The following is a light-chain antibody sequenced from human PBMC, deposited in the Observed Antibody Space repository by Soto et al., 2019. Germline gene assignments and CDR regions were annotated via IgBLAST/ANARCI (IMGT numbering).Light chain of an antibody. CDR1: QSLGDN. CDR3: HQYNNWPPWT. J-gene: IGKJ1*01. CDR2: RAS. V-gene: IGKV3-15*01. Sequence: VMTQSPATLACSLWDTATLPCRSRQSLGDNLAWYQQKPGQAPRLLIFRASSRAKGVPARFSASGSGTEFTLTISGLQSEDFAVYYCHQYNNWPPWTSGPGTKVDI.